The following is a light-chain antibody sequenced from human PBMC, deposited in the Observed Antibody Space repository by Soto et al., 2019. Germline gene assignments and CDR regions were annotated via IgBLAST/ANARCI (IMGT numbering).Light chain of an antibody. CDR2: ESD. J-gene: IGLJ1*01. CDR1: SSNIGINY. Sequence: QSVLTQPPSVSAAPGQKVTISCSGSSSNIGINYLSWYQQIPGTAPKLLIYESDKRPSGIPDRFSGSKSGPSATLVITGLQTGDEADYYCGTWDSYLLSYVFGPGTQVTVL. V-gene: IGLV1-51*02. CDR3: GTWDSYLLSYV.